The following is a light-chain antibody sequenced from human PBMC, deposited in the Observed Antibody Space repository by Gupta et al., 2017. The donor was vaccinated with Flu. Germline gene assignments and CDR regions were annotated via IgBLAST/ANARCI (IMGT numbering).Light chain of an antibody. CDR1: SSNIGAGYD. Sequence: QSVLTQPPSVSGAPGQRVTISCTARSSNIGAGYDVHWYQQLPGTAPKLLIYGNSNRPSGVPDRFSGSKSGTSAFLAITGLQAEDEADYYCQSYDSSLSGSVFGGGTKLTVL. J-gene: IGLJ3*02. V-gene: IGLV1-40*01. CDR3: QSYDSSLSGSV. CDR2: GNS.